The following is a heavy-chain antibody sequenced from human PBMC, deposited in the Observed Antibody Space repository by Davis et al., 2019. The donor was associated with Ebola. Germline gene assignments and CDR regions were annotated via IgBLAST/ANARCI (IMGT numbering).Heavy chain of an antibody. CDR3: TTLGGCSSTTCANHFDP. V-gene: IGHV3-15*01. CDR1: GFTLRSIY. J-gene: IGHJ5*02. CDR2: IKSKPYRGTV. Sequence: GESPKTPCAAPGFTLRSIYMSRVRQAPGKGLGWVGRIKSKPYRGTVGYAAPVEGRFTIPSDDSKNTLYLQMNGLKSEDTGMYYCTTLGGCSSTTCANHFDPWGQGTLVTVSS. D-gene: IGHD2-2*01.